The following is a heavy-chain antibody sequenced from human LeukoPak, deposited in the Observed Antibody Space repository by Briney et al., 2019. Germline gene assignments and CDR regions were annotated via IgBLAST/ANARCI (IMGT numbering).Heavy chain of an antibody. CDR3: VRGVGSSTSCYVRAFDI. V-gene: IGHV3-52*01. CDR2: IKCDGSEK. Sequence: GRSMRLSCAASGLTFSNSWMHWVCQAPEKGLEWVADIKCDGSEKCYVDSVKGRLTISRDNAKNSLYLQVNSLRAEGMTVYYCVRGVGSSTSCYVRAFDIWGQETMVTVSS. D-gene: IGHD2-2*01. J-gene: IGHJ3*02. CDR1: GLTFSNSW.